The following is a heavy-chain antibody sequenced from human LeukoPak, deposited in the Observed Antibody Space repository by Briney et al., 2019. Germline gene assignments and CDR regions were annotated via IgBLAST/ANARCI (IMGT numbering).Heavy chain of an antibody. CDR1: GFTFSSYW. D-gene: IGHD3-22*01. CDR2: IKQDGSEK. Sequence: GGSLRLSCAASGFTFSSYWMSWVRQAPGKGLEWVAIIKQDGSEKYYVDSVKGRFTISRDNAKNSLYLQMNSLGAEDTAVYYCAKEEGYYYDSGGYYVEYFQHWGQGTLVTVSS. V-gene: IGHV3-7*01. CDR3: AKEEGYYYDSGGYYVEYFQH. J-gene: IGHJ1*01.